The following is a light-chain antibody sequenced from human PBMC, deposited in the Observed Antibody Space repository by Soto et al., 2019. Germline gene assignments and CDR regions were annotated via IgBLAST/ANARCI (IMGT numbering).Light chain of an antibody. V-gene: IGLV2-14*01. CDR2: EVS. CDR3: TSYTSSSTWV. CDR1: SSDVGGYNY. J-gene: IGLJ3*02. Sequence: QSALTQPASVSGSPGQSITISCTGTSSDVGGYNYVSWYQQHPGKAPKLLIYEVSNRPSGVSNRFSGSKSGNTASLTISGLQAEDEADYYCTSYTSSSTWVLGGGTK.